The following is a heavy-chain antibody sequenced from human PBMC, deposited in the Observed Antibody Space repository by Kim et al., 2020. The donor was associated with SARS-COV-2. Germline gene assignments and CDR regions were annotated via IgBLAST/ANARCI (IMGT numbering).Heavy chain of an antibody. CDR1: GYTFTSYA. J-gene: IGHJ4*02. V-gene: IGHV7-4-1*02. CDR2: INTGTGSQ. Sequence: ASVKVSCKASGYTFTSYAMNWVRQAPGQGLEFMGWINTGTGSQTYAQGFTGRFVFSLDTSVSTAYLQITSLKSEDTAVYYCFGAGSNSFDYWGQGTLVIVSS. CDR3: FGAGSNSFDY. D-gene: IGHD3-10*01.